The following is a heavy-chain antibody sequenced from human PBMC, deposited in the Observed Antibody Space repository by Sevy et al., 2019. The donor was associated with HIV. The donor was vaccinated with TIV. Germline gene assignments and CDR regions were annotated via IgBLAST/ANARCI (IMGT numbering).Heavy chain of an antibody. CDR3: ARLDSYSIGWSPPYYFDY. D-gene: IGHD6-19*01. Sequence: GESLKISCKGSAYTFTTHWIGWVRQMPGKGLEWMGIMSPGDSDPRYSPSFQGQVTMSVDKSVSTAYLQWPSLETSDTAIYYCARLDSYSIGWSPPYYFDYWGQGTLVTVSS. CDR2: MSPGDSDP. J-gene: IGHJ4*02. V-gene: IGHV5-51*01. CDR1: AYTFTTHW.